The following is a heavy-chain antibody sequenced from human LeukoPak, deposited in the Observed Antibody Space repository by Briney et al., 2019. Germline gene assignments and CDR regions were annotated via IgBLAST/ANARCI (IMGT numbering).Heavy chain of an antibody. D-gene: IGHD1-26*01. V-gene: IGHV3-30*03. J-gene: IGHJ4*02. Sequence: GGSLRLPCAASGFTFSNYAMSWVRQAPGKGLEWVAVISSDGGKKSYADSVKGRFTISRDNSKNTLYLQMDSLRVEDTAIYYCARDRAWDYLDSWDQGPLVTVSS. CDR2: ISSDGGKK. CDR3: ARDRAWDYLDS. CDR1: GFTFSNYA.